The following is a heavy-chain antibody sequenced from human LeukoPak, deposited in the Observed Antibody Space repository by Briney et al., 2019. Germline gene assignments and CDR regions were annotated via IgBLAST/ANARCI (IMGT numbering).Heavy chain of an antibody. CDR1: GYTLTCYY. Sequence: ASVKVSCKASGYTLTCYYMHWVRQAPGQGLEWMGWINPNSGGTNYAQKFQGRVTMTRDTSISTVYMELSRLRSDDTAVYYCARGVGLGYCSSTSCSELDYWGQGTLVTVSS. CDR2: INPNSGGT. V-gene: IGHV1-2*02. D-gene: IGHD2-2*01. CDR3: ARGVGLGYCSSTSCSELDY. J-gene: IGHJ4*02.